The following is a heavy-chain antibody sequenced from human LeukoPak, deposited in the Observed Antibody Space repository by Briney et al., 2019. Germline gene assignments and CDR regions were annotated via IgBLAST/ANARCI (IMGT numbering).Heavy chain of an antibody. V-gene: IGHV3-20*04. D-gene: IGHD3-10*01. CDR3: ARGGVIISDY. Sequence: GGSLRLSCVASGFTFDDYGMSWVRQAPGKGLEWVSGINWNGGSTGYADSVKGRFTISRDNAKNSLYLQMNSLRAEDTAVYYCARGGVIISDYWGQGTLVTVSS. J-gene: IGHJ4*02. CDR1: GFTFDDYG. CDR2: INWNGGST.